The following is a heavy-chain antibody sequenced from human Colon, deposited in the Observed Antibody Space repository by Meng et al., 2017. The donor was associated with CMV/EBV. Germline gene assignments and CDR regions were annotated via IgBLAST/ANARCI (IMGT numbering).Heavy chain of an antibody. J-gene: IGHJ4*02. V-gene: IGHV3-11*04. Sequence: GGSLRLSCAASGFTFSDYYMSWIRQAPGKGLEWVSYISSSGSTIYYADSVKGRFTISRDNAKNSLYLHMNSLGAEDTAVYFCGRDYFGWETDYWGQGTLVTVSS. D-gene: IGHD3-10*01. CDR2: ISSSGSTI. CDR1: GFTFSDYY. CDR3: GRDYFGWETDY.